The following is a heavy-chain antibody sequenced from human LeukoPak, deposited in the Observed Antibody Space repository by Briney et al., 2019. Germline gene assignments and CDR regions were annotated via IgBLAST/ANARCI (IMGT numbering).Heavy chain of an antibody. CDR1: GASISNYY. D-gene: IGHD5-24*01. V-gene: IGHV4-4*07. Sequence: PSETLSLTCTVSGASISNYYWSWIRQPAGKGLEWIGRISTSGSTNYNPSLKSRVTMSVDTSKNQFSLKLSSVTAADTALYYCARGIWEVATIPYWYFDIWGRGTLVTVSS. CDR2: ISTSGST. J-gene: IGHJ2*01. CDR3: ARGIWEVATIPYWYFDI.